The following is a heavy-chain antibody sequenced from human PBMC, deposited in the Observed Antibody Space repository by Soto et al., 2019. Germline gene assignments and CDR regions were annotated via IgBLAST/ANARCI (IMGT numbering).Heavy chain of an antibody. V-gene: IGHV4-30-4*01. CDR2: IYYSGST. J-gene: IGHJ6*02. D-gene: IGHD4-17*01. CDR1: CGSIISGDYY. Sequence: SETLSLTCTFSCGSIISGDYYWSWIRQPPGKGLEWIGYIYYSGSTYYNPSLKSRVAISVDTSKNQFSLKLSSVTAADTAVYYCARESTVTTVYYYYGMDVWGQGTTVTVSS. CDR3: ARESTVTTVYYYYGMDV.